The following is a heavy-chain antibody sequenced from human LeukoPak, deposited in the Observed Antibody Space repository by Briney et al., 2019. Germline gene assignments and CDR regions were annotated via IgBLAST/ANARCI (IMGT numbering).Heavy chain of an antibody. J-gene: IGHJ4*02. CDR3: ARVDTVTSGGGH. D-gene: IGHD4-17*01. CDR1: GYTFTIYW. V-gene: IGHV5-51*01. Sequence: GESLKISCKTSGYTFTIYWIGWVRQMPGKGLEWVGIIYPGDSDTRYSPSFQGQVTISADKSISTAYLQWSSLKASDTAMYFCARVDTVTSGGGHWGQGTLVTVSS. CDR2: IYPGDSDT.